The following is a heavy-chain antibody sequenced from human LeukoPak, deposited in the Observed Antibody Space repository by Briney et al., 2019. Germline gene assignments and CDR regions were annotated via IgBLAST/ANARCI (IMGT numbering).Heavy chain of an antibody. J-gene: IGHJ6*04. CDR1: GFTFSDYY. Sequence: GGSLRLSCAASGFTFSDYYMRWVRQAPGKGLEWVSYISSSSSYTNYADSVKGGFTISRDKAKKSLYLQMNRLRAEHTAVYYCARASTTLTPYYCYGMDVWGKGTTVTVSS. CDR3: ARASTTLTPYYCYGMDV. V-gene: IGHV3-11*06. CDR2: ISSSSSYT. D-gene: IGHD4-17*01.